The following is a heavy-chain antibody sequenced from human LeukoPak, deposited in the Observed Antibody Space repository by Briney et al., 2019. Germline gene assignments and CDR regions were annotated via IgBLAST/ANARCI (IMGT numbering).Heavy chain of an antibody. CDR1: GYTFTSYG. CDR3: ARDSRGYSGQKPFDY. CDR2: ISAYNGNT. J-gene: IGHJ4*02. V-gene: IGHV1-18*01. D-gene: IGHD5-12*01. Sequence: ASVKVSCKASGYTFTSYGISWVRQAPGQGLEWMGWISAYNGNTNYAQKLQGRVTMTTDTSTSTAYMELRSLRSDDTAVYYCARDSRGYSGQKPFDYWGQGTLVTVSS.